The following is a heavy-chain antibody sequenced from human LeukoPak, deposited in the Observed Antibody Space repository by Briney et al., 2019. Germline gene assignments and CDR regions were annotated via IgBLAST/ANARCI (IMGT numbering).Heavy chain of an antibody. CDR3: ARLRDGRWLLEY. V-gene: IGHV4-39*01. CDR2: IYYSGNT. D-gene: IGHD5-24*01. CDR1: GDSISSSNYY. Sequence: SETLSLTCTVSGDSISSSNYYWDWIRQSPGKGLEWIGNIYYSGNTYYNPSLKSRVTISEDRSKNQFSLKLSSVTAADTAVYYCARLRDGRWLLEYWGQGTLVTVSS. J-gene: IGHJ4*02.